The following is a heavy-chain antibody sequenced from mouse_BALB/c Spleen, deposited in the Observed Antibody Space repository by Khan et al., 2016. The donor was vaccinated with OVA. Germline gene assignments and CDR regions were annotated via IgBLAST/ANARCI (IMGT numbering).Heavy chain of an antibody. Sequence: EVELVESGGGLVKPGGSLKLSCAASGFTFSTYTMSWVRQTPEKRLEWVATISSGGSYTYYPDSVKGRFTISRDNAKNTLYLQMSSLKSEDTAMYYCTRDRGNNLYYFDYWGQGTTLTVSS. CDR2: ISSGGSYT. V-gene: IGHV5-6-4*01. J-gene: IGHJ2*01. CDR3: TRDRGNNLYYFDY. CDR1: GFTFSTYT. D-gene: IGHD2-1*01.